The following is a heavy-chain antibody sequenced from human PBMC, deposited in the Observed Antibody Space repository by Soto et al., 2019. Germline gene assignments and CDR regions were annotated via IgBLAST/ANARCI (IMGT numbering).Heavy chain of an antibody. Sequence: GGSLRLSCAASGFTFSDYYMSWIRQAPGKGLEWVSYIGGRGDTVYYADAVKGRFTISRDNARNSLYLQMNSLRAEDTAVYYCARDQDYFDYWGQGTLVTVSS. V-gene: IGHV3-11*01. J-gene: IGHJ4*02. CDR2: IGGRGDTV. CDR1: GFTFSDYY. CDR3: ARDQDYFDY.